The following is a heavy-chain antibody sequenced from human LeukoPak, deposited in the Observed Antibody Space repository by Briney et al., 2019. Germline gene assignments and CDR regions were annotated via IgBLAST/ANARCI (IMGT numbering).Heavy chain of an antibody. V-gene: IGHV3-15*01. CDR2: IKRTADGGTT. J-gene: IGHJ3*02. CDR1: GIIFSNAW. CDR3: TTNDAFDI. Sequence: GGSLRLSCAASGIIFSNAWMNWVRQAPGKGLEWVGRIKRTADGGTTDYAAPVKGRLTISRDDSKNTVYLQMNRLKIEDTAVYYCTTNDAFDIWGQGTMVTVSS.